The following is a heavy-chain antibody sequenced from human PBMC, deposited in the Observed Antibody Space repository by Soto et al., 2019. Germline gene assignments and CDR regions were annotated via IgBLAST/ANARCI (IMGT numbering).Heavy chain of an antibody. J-gene: IGHJ4*02. CDR2: IIPIFGTA. Sequence: SVKVSCKASGGTFSSYAISWVRQAPGQGLEWMGGIIPIFGTANYAQKFQGRVTITADESTSTAYMELSSLRSEDTAVYYCARALYYDYVWGSYVDYWGQGTLVTVSS. D-gene: IGHD3-16*01. CDR3: ARALYYDYVWGSYVDY. CDR1: GGTFSSYA. V-gene: IGHV1-69*13.